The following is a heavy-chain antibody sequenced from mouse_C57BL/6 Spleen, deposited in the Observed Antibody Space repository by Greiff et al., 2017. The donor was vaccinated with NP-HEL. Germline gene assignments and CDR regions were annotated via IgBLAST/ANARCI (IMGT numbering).Heavy chain of an antibody. CDR3: SINDYGSPAMDY. D-gene: IGHD1-1*01. CDR1: GYTFTSYG. Sequence: VQLQQSGAELARPGASVKLSCKASGYTFTSYGISWVKQRTGQGLEWIGEIYPRSGNTYYNEKFKGKATLTADKSSSTAYMERRSLKSEDSAVYFSSINDYGSPAMDYWGQGTSVTVSS. J-gene: IGHJ4*01. V-gene: IGHV1-81*01. CDR2: IYPRSGNT.